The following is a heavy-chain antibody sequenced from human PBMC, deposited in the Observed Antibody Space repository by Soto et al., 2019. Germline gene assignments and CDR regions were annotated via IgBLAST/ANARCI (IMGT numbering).Heavy chain of an antibody. CDR3: ARGLPFDSSGYYYAD. Sequence: EVQLVESGGGLVQPGGSLRLSCAASGFTFSSYWMSWVRQAPGKGLEWVANIKQDGSAKYYVDSVKGRFTISRDNAKNSLYLQMNSLRAEDTAVFYCARGLPFDSSGYYYADWGQGTLVTVSS. CDR1: GFTFSSYW. J-gene: IGHJ4*01. D-gene: IGHD3-22*01. CDR2: IKQDGSAK. V-gene: IGHV3-7*03.